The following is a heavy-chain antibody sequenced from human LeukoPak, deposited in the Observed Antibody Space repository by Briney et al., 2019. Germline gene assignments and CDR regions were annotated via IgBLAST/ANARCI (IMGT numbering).Heavy chain of an antibody. CDR1: GYTLTELS. J-gene: IGHJ4*02. Sequence: ASVKVSCKVSGYTLTELSMHWARQAPGKGLEWMGGFDPEDGETIYAQKFQGRVTMTEDTSTDTAYMELSSLRSEDTAVYYCARGTRWLSQSRRYFDYWGQGTLVTVSS. CDR3: ARGTRWLSQSRRYFDY. CDR2: FDPEDGET. D-gene: IGHD5-24*01. V-gene: IGHV1-24*01.